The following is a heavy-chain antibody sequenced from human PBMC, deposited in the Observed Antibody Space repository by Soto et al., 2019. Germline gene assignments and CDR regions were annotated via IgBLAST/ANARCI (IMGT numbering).Heavy chain of an antibody. CDR3: ARRARPDFYYMDV. J-gene: IGHJ6*03. CDR2: ISSNGVGT. V-gene: IGHV3-64*01. D-gene: IGHD6-6*01. CDR1: GFTLSGYA. Sequence: EVQLAESGGGLAQPGGSLRLSCAASGFTLSGYAMDWVRQAPGKGLEYVSGISSNGVGTYYANSVQGRFTISRDNSKNTVYLQMGSLRPEDMAVYYCARRARPDFYYMDVWGKATTVTVSS.